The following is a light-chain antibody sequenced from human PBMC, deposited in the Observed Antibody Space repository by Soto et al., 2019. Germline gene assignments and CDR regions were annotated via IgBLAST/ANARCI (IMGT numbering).Light chain of an antibody. J-gene: IGKJ4*01. CDR2: DAS. Sequence: DLPMTQSPSSLSASVGDRVTITCQASQDISDYLNWYQQKPGNAPKVLIHDASKLEAGVPPRVSGSGSGTNFTFTISSLQPEDFASYHCQQYNSLVSFGGGTKVE. V-gene: IGKV1-33*01. CDR1: QDISDY. CDR3: QQYNSLVS.